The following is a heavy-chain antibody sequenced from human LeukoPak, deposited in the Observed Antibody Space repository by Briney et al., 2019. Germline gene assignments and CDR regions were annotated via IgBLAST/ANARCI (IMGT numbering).Heavy chain of an antibody. D-gene: IGHD3-16*01. CDR1: GFTFSKFG. V-gene: IGHV3-15*01. Sequence: GGSLRLSCAASGFTFSKFGVHWVRQAPEKGLEWVGRIKTKSEGGTTAYAAPVKGRFTISRDDSKNTLYLQINSLKNEDTAVYYCTTAGRFGYFEYWGQGTLVTVSS. CDR2: IKTKSEGGTT. J-gene: IGHJ4*02. CDR3: TTAGRFGYFEY.